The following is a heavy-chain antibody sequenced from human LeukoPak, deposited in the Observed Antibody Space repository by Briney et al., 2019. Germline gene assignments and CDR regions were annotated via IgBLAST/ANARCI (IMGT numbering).Heavy chain of an antibody. Sequence: GGSLRLSCAASGFNFNNAWMTWVRQAPGKGLEWVAVIYSGGGTDYADSVKGRFTISRDNSKNTLFLQMNSLRAEDTAVYYCARGPPYSSGWFGVTYWGQGTLVTVSS. J-gene: IGHJ4*02. CDR1: GFNFNNAW. D-gene: IGHD6-19*01. V-gene: IGHV3-53*01. CDR3: ARGPPYSSGWFGVTY. CDR2: IYSGGGT.